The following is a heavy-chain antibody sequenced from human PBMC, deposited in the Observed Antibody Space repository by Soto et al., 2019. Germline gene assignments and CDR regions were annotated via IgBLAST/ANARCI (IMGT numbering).Heavy chain of an antibody. CDR1: GFTFSSYS. J-gene: IGHJ5*02. CDR2: ISSSSSTI. D-gene: IGHD3-22*01. Sequence: GGSLRLSCAASGFTFSSYSMNWVRQAPGKGLEWVSYISSSSSTIYYADSVKGRFTISRDNAKNSLYLQMNSLRDEDTAVYYCARDMKYYYDSSGLLPWGQGTLVTVSS. V-gene: IGHV3-48*02. CDR3: ARDMKYYYDSSGLLP.